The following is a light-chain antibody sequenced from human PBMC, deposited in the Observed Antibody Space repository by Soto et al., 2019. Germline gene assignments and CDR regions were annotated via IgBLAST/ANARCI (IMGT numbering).Light chain of an antibody. CDR1: SSDVGGYNY. V-gene: IGLV2-14*01. CDR2: EVS. J-gene: IGLJ1*01. CDR3: SSYTSRSTRYV. Sequence: VLTQPASESGSPGQSITISCTGTSSDVGGYNYVSWYQQHPGKAPKLMIYEVSDRPSGVSTRFSGSKSGNTASLTISGLQPEDEGDYYCSSYTSRSTRYVFGTGTKVTVL.